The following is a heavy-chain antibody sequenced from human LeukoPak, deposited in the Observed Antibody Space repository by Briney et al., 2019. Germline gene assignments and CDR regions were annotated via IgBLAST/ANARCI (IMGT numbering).Heavy chain of an antibody. D-gene: IGHD6-13*01. J-gene: IGHJ5*02. Sequence: GESLKISCKGSGYSFPSYWMGWVRQIPGKGLEWMGINYPGDTDTRYSPPFQGQVTISADKSIGTAYLQWSSMKASDTAMYYCARHARYSSSWYWFDPWGQGTLVTVSS. CDR2: NYPGDTDT. CDR3: ARHARYSSSWYWFDP. CDR1: GYSFPSYW. V-gene: IGHV5-51*01.